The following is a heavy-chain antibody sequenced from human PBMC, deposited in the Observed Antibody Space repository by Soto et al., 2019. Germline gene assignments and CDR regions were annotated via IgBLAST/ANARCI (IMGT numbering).Heavy chain of an antibody. V-gene: IGHV3-33*01. Sequence: GGSLRLSCAASGFTFSSYGMHWVRQAPGKGLEWVAVIWYDGSNKYYADSVKGRFTISRDNSKNTLYLQMNSLRAEDTAVYYCARDLAAVPALSVYFDYWGQGTLVTVS. D-gene: IGHD2-2*01. CDR1: GFTFSSYG. J-gene: IGHJ4*02. CDR2: IWYDGSNK. CDR3: ARDLAAVPALSVYFDY.